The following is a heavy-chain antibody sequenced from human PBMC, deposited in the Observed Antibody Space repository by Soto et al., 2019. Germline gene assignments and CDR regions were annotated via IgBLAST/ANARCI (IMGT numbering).Heavy chain of an antibody. Sequence: EVQLLESGGGLVQPGGSLRLSCAASGFTFSSYAMSWVRQAPGKGLEWVSAISGSGGSTYYADSVKGRFTISRDNYKNTLYQQISSRRAENTVLYYCAKYPHDQRGYHDGAYYYYYMDVWGKGTTVTVSS. D-gene: IGHD5-18*01. CDR3: AKYPHDQRGYHDGAYYYYYMDV. J-gene: IGHJ6*03. V-gene: IGHV3-23*01. CDR1: GFTFSSYA. CDR2: ISGSGGST.